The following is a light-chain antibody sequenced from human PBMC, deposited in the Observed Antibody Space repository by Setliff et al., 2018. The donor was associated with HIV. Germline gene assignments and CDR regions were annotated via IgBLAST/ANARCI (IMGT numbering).Light chain of an antibody. CDR2: EDN. V-gene: IGLV6-57*01. J-gene: IGLJ3*02. Sequence: NFMLSQPHSVSESPGKTVVISCTRSSGSIAGNYVQWYQQRPGSSPTTVIYEDNQRPSGVPDRFSGSIDSSSNSASLSISGLKTEDEADYYCQSSDRTNVWVFGGGTKVTVL. CDR1: SGSIAGNY. CDR3: QSSDRTNVWV.